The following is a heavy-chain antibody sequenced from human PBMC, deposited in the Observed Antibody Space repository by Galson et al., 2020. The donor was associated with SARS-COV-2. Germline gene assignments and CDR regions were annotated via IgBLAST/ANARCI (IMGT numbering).Heavy chain of an antibody. CDR1: GFAFDHYT. Sequence: GESLKISCVGSGFAFDHYTMHWVRQTPGKGLEWVSLVNWDAGTTEYADSVRGRFTISRDNRKNSLYLEMNSLRSDDTALYYCAKDNGYTSGWSVIDHWGQGTLVTVSS. J-gene: IGHJ4*02. V-gene: IGHV3-43*01. CDR2: VNWDAGTT. CDR3: AKDNGYTSGWSVIDH. D-gene: IGHD6-19*01.